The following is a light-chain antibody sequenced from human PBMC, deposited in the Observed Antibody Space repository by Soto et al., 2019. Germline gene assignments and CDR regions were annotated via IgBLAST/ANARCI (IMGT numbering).Light chain of an antibody. CDR2: SAS. CDR1: HSISSNY. V-gene: IGKV3-20*01. J-gene: IGKJ1*01. CDR3: QQYGTLRT. Sequence: EIVLTQSPGTLSLSPGERATLSCRASHSISSNYLAWYQQKPGQAPRLLIYSASNRATGIPDRFSGSGSGTDFTLTISRLEPEDFAVYYCQQYGTLRTFGQGTKVEIK.